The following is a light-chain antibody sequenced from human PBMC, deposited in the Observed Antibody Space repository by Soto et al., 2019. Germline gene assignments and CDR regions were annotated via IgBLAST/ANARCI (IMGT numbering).Light chain of an antibody. CDR2: EVS. Sequence: QSALTQPASVSGSPGQSITISCTGASSDVGSYNYVSWYQQYPGKAPKLMLFEVSARPSGVSNRFSGSKSGNTASLTISGLQAEDEADYFCSSYSISTAYLFGTGTKITVL. J-gene: IGLJ1*01. CDR1: SSDVGSYNY. V-gene: IGLV2-14*01. CDR3: SSYSISTAYL.